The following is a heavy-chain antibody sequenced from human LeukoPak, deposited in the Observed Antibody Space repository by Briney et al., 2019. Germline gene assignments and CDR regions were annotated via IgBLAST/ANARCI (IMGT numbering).Heavy chain of an antibody. CDR1: GSTFSGHL. CDR3: AREGDRNLTFDY. D-gene: IGHD1-7*01. J-gene: IGHJ4*02. V-gene: IGHV3-30*01. Sequence: PGRSLRLSCAASGSTFSGHLLHWVRQAPGKGLEWVAGTAYEGGEKYYADSVSGRFTISRDNSDNTVYLQMNGLRLEDTAVYFCAREGDRNLTFDYWGRGTLVTVSS. CDR2: TAYEGGEK.